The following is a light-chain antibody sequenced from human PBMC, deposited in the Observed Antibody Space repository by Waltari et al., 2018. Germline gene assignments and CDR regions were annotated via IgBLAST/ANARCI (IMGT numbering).Light chain of an antibody. CDR1: SSDVGGYNY. Sequence: QSALTQPPSASGSPGQSVTISCTGTSSDVGGYNYVSWYQQHPGKAPKLMIFEVSKRPAGVRDRVSGSKSANTASLTVSGRQAEDEADYYCSSYAGSNNVFGTGTKVTVL. J-gene: IGLJ1*01. V-gene: IGLV2-8*01. CDR2: EVS. CDR3: SSYAGSNNV.